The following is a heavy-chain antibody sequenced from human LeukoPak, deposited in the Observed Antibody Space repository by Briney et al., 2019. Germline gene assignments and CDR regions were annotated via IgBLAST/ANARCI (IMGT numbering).Heavy chain of an antibody. CDR1: GYTFTTYS. J-gene: IGHJ1*01. CDR2: ISVNNGGT. CDR3: ATATQPRGYFLH. D-gene: IGHD2-2*01. Sequence: VASVKVSCKASGYTFTTYSLAWVRQAPGQSLEWKGWISVNNGGTNYAQSFQDRVTLTRDTSTNTAYLELRSLRSDDTAIIYCATATQPRGYFLHWGQGTLVTVSS. V-gene: IGHV1-18*01.